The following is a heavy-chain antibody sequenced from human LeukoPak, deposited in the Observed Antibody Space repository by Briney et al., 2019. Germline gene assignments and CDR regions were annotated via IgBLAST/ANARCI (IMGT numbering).Heavy chain of an antibody. D-gene: IGHD3-10*01. V-gene: IGHV1-46*03. CDR2: INPSGGRA. CDR3: ARDETYYSASGTYYNYFDY. J-gene: IGHJ4*02. Sequence: GASVNVSCKASGYTFTSYYIHWVRQAPGQGPEWMGIINPSGGRATYAQRFQGRVTMTRDTSTSTVYMELSSLRSDDTAVYYCARDETYYSASGTYYNYFDYWGQGTLVTVSS. CDR1: GYTFTSYY.